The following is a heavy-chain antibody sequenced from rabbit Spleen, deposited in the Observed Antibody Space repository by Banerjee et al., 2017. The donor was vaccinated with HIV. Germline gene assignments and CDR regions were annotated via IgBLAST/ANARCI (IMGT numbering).Heavy chain of an antibody. CDR1: GFSFSSGYD. Sequence: QEQLVESGGGLVQPEGSLTLTCKASGFSFSSGYDMFWVRQAPGKGLEWIVFIYTGNAKNYYASWAKGRFTISKTSSTTVTLQVTSLTAADTATYFCTRDDGSGHYIDGYFNLWGPGTLVTVS. D-gene: IGHD1-1*01. V-gene: IGHV1S45*01. J-gene: IGHJ4*01. CDR2: IYTGNAKN. CDR3: TRDDGSGHYIDGYFNL.